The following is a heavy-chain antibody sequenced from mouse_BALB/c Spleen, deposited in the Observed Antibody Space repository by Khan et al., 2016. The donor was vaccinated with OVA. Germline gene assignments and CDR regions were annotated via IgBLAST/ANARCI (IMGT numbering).Heavy chain of an antibody. J-gene: IGHJ3*01. Sequence: EVQLQESGGGLVQPGGSLKLSCAASGFDFSRYWMSWVRQAPGKGLEWIGEINPDSSTINYTPSLKDKFIISRDNAKNTLYLQMSKVRSEDTALYYCARPYRYDGKAWFAYWGQGNLVTVSA. CDR1: GFDFSRYW. CDR3: ARPYRYDGKAWFAY. V-gene: IGHV4-1*02. D-gene: IGHD2-14*01. CDR2: INPDSSTI.